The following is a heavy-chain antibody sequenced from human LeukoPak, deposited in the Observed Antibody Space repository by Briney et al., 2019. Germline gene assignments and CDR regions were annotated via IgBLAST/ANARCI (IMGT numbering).Heavy chain of an antibody. D-gene: IGHD3-10*01. J-gene: IGHJ5*02. CDR1: GYTFTSYD. CDR2: MNPNSGNT. Sequence: ASVKVSCKASGYTFTSYDINWVRQATGQGLEWMGWMNPNSGNTGYAQKFQGRVTMTRNTSISTAYMELSSLRSEDTAVYYCARGSGYRKFYYYGSGSYYNAWGQGTLVTVSS. CDR3: ARGSGYRKFYYYGSGSYYNA. V-gene: IGHV1-8*01.